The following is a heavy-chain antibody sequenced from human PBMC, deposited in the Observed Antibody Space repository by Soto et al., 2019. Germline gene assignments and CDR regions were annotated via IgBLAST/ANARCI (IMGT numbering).Heavy chain of an antibody. Sequence: PGGSLRLSCAAYRFTFSSCAMGWLCQSPGKGLEWFSDIIDSGGSTYYADSVKGRFTISRDNSKNMLYLQMNSLRAEDTAVYYCAKVRADYYDSSGPSDYWGQGT. V-gene: IGHV3-23*01. CDR1: RFTFSSCA. CDR2: IIDSGGST. J-gene: IGHJ4*02. CDR3: AKVRADYYDSSGPSDY. D-gene: IGHD3-22*01.